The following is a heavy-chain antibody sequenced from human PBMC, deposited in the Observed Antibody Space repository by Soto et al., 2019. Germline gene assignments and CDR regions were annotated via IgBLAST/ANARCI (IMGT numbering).Heavy chain of an antibody. CDR2: IIPIFGTA. CDR1: GGTFSSYA. V-gene: IGHV1-69*13. D-gene: IGHD2-15*01. CDR3: ARDEVHCSGGSCSPYWYFDL. J-gene: IGHJ2*01. Sequence: SVKVSCKASGGTFSSYAISWVRQAPGQGLEWMGGIIPIFGTANYAQRFQGRVTITADESTSTAYMELSSLRSEDTAVYYCARDEVHCSGGSCSPYWYFDLCGRGTLVTVSS.